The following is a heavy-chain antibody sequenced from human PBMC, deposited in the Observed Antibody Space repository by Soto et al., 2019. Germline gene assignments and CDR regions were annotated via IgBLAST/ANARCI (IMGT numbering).Heavy chain of an antibody. CDR2: ISGSGGST. J-gene: IGHJ5*02. Sequence: GGSLRLSCAASGFTFSSYAMSWVRQAPGKGLEWVSAISGSGGSTYYADSVKGRFTISRDNSKNTLYLQMNSLRAEDAAVYYCAGHTYYYDSSGLPWGQGTLVTVSS. V-gene: IGHV3-23*01. D-gene: IGHD3-22*01. CDR3: AGHTYYYDSSGLP. CDR1: GFTFSSYA.